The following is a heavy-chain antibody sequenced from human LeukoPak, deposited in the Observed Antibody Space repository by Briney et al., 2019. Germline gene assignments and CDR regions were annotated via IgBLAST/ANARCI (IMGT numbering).Heavy chain of an antibody. CDR1: GYTFTSYD. CDR2: MNPNSGNT. Sequence: ASVTVSCKASGYTFTSYDINWVRQATGQGLEWMGWMNPNSGNTGYAQKFQGRVTMTRNTSISTAYMELSSLRSEDTAVYYCARVPQTYYYYGMDVWGQGTTVTVSS. V-gene: IGHV1-8*01. CDR3: ARVPQTYYYYGMDV. J-gene: IGHJ6*02.